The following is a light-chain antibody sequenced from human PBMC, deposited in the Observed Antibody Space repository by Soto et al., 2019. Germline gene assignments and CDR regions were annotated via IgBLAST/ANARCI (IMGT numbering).Light chain of an antibody. CDR3: QRYGRPGFT. V-gene: IGKV3-20*01. Sequence: EIVLTQSPGTLSLSPGERATLSCRASQSVSSSYLVWYQQKPGQAPRLLIYGASSRATGIPDRFSGSGSGTDFTVTIRRLEPADLRVYYCQRYGRPGFTFGPGTKVDIK. CDR1: QSVSSSY. CDR2: GAS. J-gene: IGKJ3*01.